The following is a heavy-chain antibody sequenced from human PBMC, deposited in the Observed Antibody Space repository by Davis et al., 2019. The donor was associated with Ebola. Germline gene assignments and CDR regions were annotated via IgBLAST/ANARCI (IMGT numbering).Heavy chain of an antibody. CDR2: IYPGDSDT. V-gene: IGHV5-51*01. CDR1: GYSFTSYW. D-gene: IGHD3-10*01. CDR3: ARVESGPTMVRGVSWFDP. Sequence: GESLKISCKGSGYSFTSYWIGWVRQMTGKGLEWMGIIYPGDSDTRYSPSFQGQVTISADKSISTAYLQWSSLKASDTAMYYCARVESGPTMVRGVSWFDPWGQGTLVTVSS. J-gene: IGHJ5*02.